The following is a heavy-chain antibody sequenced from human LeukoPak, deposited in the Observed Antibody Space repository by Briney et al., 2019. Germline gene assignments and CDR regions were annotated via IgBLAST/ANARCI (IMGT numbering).Heavy chain of an antibody. CDR3: ARVPVYGKTAYYFDY. D-gene: IGHD1-14*01. CDR2: ISSSSSYI. CDR1: GFTFSSYS. J-gene: IGHJ4*02. V-gene: IGHV3-21*01. Sequence: PGGSLRLSCAASGFTFSSYSMNWVRQAPGKGLEWVSSISSSSSYIYYVDSVKGRFTISRDNAKNSLYLQMNSLRAEDTAVYYCARVPVYGKTAYYFDYWGQGTLVTVSS.